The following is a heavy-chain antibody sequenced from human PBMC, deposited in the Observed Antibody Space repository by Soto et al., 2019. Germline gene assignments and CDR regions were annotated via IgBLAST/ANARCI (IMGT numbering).Heavy chain of an antibody. J-gene: IGHJ4*02. CDR1: GGSFTEYY. CDR2: ISHTGSA. CDR3: AFYDFSSGTGSGY. D-gene: IGHD3-3*01. Sequence: QVQVHQWGAGLLRPSETLSLTCAVYGGSFTEYYWNWVRQYPGKGLEWIGDISHTGSAKYNPSLMSRVAMSIDKSKNQFSLNMNSVTAADTAVYYCAFYDFSSGTGSGYWSQGTQVTVSS. V-gene: IGHV4-34*01.